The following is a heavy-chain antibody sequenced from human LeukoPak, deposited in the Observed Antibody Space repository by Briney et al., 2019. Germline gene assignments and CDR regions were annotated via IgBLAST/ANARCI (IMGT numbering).Heavy chain of an antibody. CDR1: GFTFSTTA. CDR2: ISSSSSYI. J-gene: IGHJ5*02. D-gene: IGHD5-18*01. CDR3: ARGDTGFDP. V-gene: IGHV3-21*01. Sequence: GGSLRLSCAASGFTFSTTAMSWVRQAPGKGLEWVSAISSSSSYIYYADSVKGRFTISRDNAKNSLYLQMNSLRAEDTAVYYCARGDTGFDPWGQGTLVTVSS.